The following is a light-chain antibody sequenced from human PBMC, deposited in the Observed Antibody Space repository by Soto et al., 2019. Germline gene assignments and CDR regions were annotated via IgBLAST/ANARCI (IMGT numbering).Light chain of an antibody. CDR2: KSN. V-gene: IGLV1-44*01. Sequence: QSVLTQPPSASATPGQRVTISCSGSSSNIGSNTVNWYQQLPGTAPKLLIYKSNQRPSGVPDRFSGSKSGTSASLAISGLQSEDEADYYRAAWDDSLNGRVFGGGTKLTVL. CDR3: AAWDDSLNGRV. CDR1: SSNIGSNT. J-gene: IGLJ3*02.